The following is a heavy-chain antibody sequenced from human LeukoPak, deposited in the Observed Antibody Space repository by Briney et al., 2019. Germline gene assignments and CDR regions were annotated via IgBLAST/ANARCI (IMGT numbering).Heavy chain of an antibody. J-gene: IGHJ4*02. V-gene: IGHV3-23*01. CDR1: GFTFSSYA. D-gene: IGHD3-10*01. Sequence: PGGSLRLSCAASGFTFSSYAMSWVRQAPGKGREWVSAISGSGGRTYYADSGKGRFTISRDNSKNTLYLQMNSLRAEDTAVYYCAKESSSMVNLYFDYWGQGTLVTVSS. CDR2: ISGSGGRT. CDR3: AKESSSMVNLYFDY.